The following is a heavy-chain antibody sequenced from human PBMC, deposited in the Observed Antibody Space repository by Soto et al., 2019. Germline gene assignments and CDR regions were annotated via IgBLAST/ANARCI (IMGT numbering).Heavy chain of an antibody. Sequence: SETLSLTCAASGGSISSGGYSWSWIRQPPGKGLEWIGYIYHSGSTYYNPSLKSRVTISVDRSKNQFSLKLSSVTAADTAVYYCARGSGFLEWLFLDYWGQGTLVTVSS. J-gene: IGHJ4*02. CDR3: ARGSGFLEWLFLDY. D-gene: IGHD3-3*01. CDR1: GGSISSGGYS. CDR2: IYHSGST. V-gene: IGHV4-30-2*01.